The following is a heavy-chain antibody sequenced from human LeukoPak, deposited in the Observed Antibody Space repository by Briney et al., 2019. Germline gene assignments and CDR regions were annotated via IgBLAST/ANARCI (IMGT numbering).Heavy chain of an antibody. CDR1: GFTFSSYA. Sequence: PGGSPRLSCVASGFTFSSYAMSWVRQAPGKGLEWVSTISGSGGSTYFADSVKGRFTISRDNSKNTVYLQMNSLRVEDTALYYCAKTPRYCSGGSCYSGYLDNWGQGTRVTVSS. D-gene: IGHD2-15*01. CDR3: AKTPRYCSGGSCYSGYLDN. CDR2: ISGSGGST. V-gene: IGHV3-23*01. J-gene: IGHJ4*02.